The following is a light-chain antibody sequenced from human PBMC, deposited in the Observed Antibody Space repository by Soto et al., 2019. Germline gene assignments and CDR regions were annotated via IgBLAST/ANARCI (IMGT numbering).Light chain of an antibody. J-gene: IGKJ4*01. CDR3: HQYNDWPPLT. CDR2: GAS. Sequence: EIEMTQSPATLSVSPGERATLSCRASQSVSSNLAWYQQKPGQTPRLLVYGASTRATGVPVRFSGSGSGTEFNLTISSLQSEDFAVYYCHQYNDWPPLTFGGGTKVEIK. CDR1: QSVSSN. V-gene: IGKV3-15*01.